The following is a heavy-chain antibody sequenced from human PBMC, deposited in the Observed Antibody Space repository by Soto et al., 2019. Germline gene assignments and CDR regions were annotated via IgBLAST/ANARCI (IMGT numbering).Heavy chain of an antibody. V-gene: IGHV4-31*03. CDR2: IYYSGST. CDR1: GGSISSGGYY. Sequence: QVQLQESGPGLVKPSQTLSLTCTVSGGSISSGGYYWSWIRQHPGKGLEWIGYIYYSGSTYYNPSRKSRVTISVDTSKNQFSLKLSSVTAADTAVYYCARVRRDGYSHWYFDLWGRGTLVTVSS. J-gene: IGHJ2*01. D-gene: IGHD4-4*01. CDR3: ARVRRDGYSHWYFDL.